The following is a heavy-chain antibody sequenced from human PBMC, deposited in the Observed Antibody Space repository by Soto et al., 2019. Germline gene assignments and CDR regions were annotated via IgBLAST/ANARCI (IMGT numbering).Heavy chain of an antibody. D-gene: IGHD6-13*01. J-gene: IGHJ6*02. CDR1: GFTFSSYA. CDR2: ISYDGSNK. Sequence: QPGGSLRLSCAASGFTFSSYAMHWVRQAPGKGLEWVAVISYDGSNKYYADSVKGRFTISRDNSKNTLYLQMNSLRAEDTAVYYCARVGGSCWYRGGSTSYLTRMDVWGQGTTVTVSS. CDR3: ARVGGSCWYRGGSTSYLTRMDV. V-gene: IGHV3-30-3*01.